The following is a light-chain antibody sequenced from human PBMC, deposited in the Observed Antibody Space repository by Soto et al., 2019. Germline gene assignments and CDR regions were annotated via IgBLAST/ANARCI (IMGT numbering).Light chain of an antibody. CDR3: QQYGNSPQT. J-gene: IGKJ1*01. V-gene: IGKV3-20*01. CDR1: QTVSSTY. CDR2: EAS. Sequence: EIVLTQSPGTLSLSPGERATLSCRASQTVSSTYVAWYQQKPGQTPTLLIYEASTRATGIPDRFSGSGSGTDYTLTIDSLEPEDFAVYYCQQYGNSPQTFCQGTKVEIK.